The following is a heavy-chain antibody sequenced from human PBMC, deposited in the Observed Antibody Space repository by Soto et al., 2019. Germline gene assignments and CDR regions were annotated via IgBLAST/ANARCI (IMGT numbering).Heavy chain of an antibody. V-gene: IGHV3-30*18. CDR2: ISYDGTYT. J-gene: IGHJ4*02. CDR1: GFTFSNYH. Sequence: LVESGGGVVQPGRSLRLSCAASGFTFSNYHMNWVRQAPGKGLEWVAVISYDGTYTYYADSVKGRFTISRDNSKHTLYLQMNSLIVEDTAVYYCAKRRAVGDYYFDYWGQGTLVTVSS. CDR3: AKRRAVGDYYFDY. D-gene: IGHD3-10*01.